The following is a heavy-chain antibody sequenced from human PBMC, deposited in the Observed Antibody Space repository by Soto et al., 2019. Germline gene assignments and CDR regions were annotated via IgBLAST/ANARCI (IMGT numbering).Heavy chain of an antibody. J-gene: IGHJ6*02. CDR1: GYTFTSYD. CDR2: MNPNSGNT. V-gene: IGHV1-8*01. Sequence: GASVKVSCKASGYTFTSYDINWVRQATGQGLEWMGWMNPNSGNTGYAQKFQGRVTMTRDTSVSTAYMELSSLRSEDTAVYYCARDRPRENYGGNYYYDMDVWGQGTTVTVSS. CDR3: ARDRPRENYGGNYYYDMDV. D-gene: IGHD4-17*01.